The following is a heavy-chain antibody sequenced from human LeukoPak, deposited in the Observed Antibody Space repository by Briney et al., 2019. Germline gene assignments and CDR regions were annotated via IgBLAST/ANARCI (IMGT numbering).Heavy chain of an antibody. CDR2: ISSSSSYI. CDR1: GFTFSSYG. J-gene: IGHJ4*02. CDR3: ARAPRYYFDY. V-gene: IGHV3-21*01. Sequence: GGSLRLSCAASGFTFSSYGMNWVRQAPGKGLEWVSSISSSSSYIYYADSVKGRFTISRDNAKNSLYLQMNGLRAEDTAVYYCARAPRYYFDYWGQGTLVTVSS.